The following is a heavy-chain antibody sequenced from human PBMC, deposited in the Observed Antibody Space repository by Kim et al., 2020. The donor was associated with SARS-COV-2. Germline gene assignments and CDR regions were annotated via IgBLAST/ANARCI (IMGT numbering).Heavy chain of an antibody. V-gene: IGHV4-59*08. CDR2: IYYSGNT. Sequence: SETLSLTCTVSGGSISSYYWSWIRQPPGKGLEWIGYIYYSGNTNYNPSLKSRVTMSIDTSKNQFSLKLSSVTAADTAVYYCARLGYCSGGSCSNLYYFAYWGQGTLVTVSS. D-gene: IGHD2-15*01. CDR1: GGSISSYY. CDR3: ARLGYCSGGSCSNLYYFAY. J-gene: IGHJ4*02.